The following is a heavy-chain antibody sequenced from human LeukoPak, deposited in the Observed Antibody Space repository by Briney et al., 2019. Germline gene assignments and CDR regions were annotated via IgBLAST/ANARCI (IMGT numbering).Heavy chain of an antibody. CDR1: GFTFSSYG. CDR2: ISGSGGST. V-gene: IGHV3-23*01. D-gene: IGHD2-2*01. Sequence: GALRLSCAASGFTFSSYGMHWVRQAPGKGLEWVSAISGSGGSTYYADSVKGRFTISRDNSKNTLYLQMNSLRAEDTAVYYCANLRTNSPVDYWGQGTLVTVSS. J-gene: IGHJ4*02. CDR3: ANLRTNSPVDY.